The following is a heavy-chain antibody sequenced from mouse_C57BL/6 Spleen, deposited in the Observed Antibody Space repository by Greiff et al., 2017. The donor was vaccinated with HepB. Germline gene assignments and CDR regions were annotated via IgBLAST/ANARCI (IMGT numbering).Heavy chain of an antibody. D-gene: IGHD1-1*01. CDR3: TTTVVATDFDV. CDR1: GYTFTDYE. V-gene: IGHV1-15*01. J-gene: IGHJ1*03. Sequence: VKLVESGAELVRPGASVTLSCKASGYTFTDYEMHWVKQTPVHGLEWIGAIDPETGGTAYNQKFKGKAILTADKSSSTAYMELRSLTSEDSAVYYCTTTVVATDFDVWGTGTTVTVSS. CDR2: IDPETGGT.